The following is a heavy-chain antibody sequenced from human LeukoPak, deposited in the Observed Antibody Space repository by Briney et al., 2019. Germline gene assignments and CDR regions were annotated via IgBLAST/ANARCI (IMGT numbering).Heavy chain of an antibody. CDR2: ISGSGTTT. D-gene: IGHD4-11*01. CDR3: AKVIYSNYGYFDY. V-gene: IGHV3-23*01. Sequence: PGGSLRLSCAASGFTFSSYAMSWVRQAPGKGLEWVSGISGSGTTTYYADSVKGRFTFSRDNSKNTLYLQMNSLRAEDTAVYYCAKVIYSNYGYFDYWGQGTLVTVSS. J-gene: IGHJ4*02. CDR1: GFTFSSYA.